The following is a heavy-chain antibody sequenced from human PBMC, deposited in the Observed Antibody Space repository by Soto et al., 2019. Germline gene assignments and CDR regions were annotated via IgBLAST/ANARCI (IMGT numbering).Heavy chain of an antibody. V-gene: IGHV1-18*01. CDR2: ISGYNGDT. Sequence: QGQLVQSGPEAKKPGASVKVSCKASGYTFSRYGISWVRQAPGQGLEWMGWISGYNGDTKYAQKVQGRVTMTIDTSTYTAEMEWRSLTSDDTAIYYCAKNGQPPYYYYGMDVWGQGTTVTGSS. J-gene: IGHJ6*02. CDR3: AKNGQPPYYYYGMDV. D-gene: IGHD2-8*01. CDR1: GYTFSRYG.